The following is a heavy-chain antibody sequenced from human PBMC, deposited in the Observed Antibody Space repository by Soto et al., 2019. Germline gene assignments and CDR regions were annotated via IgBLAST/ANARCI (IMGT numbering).Heavy chain of an antibody. Sequence: SETLSLTCSVSGADINSGGFIWTWIRQHAGKGLEWLGYSSHSGSTDYNPSLESRLSISGDTSKNHFSLTLTSVTAADAAVYYCATIGVSGYRAVWGQGTTVTVSS. CDR2: SSHSGST. CDR1: GADINSGGFI. D-gene: IGHD3-16*02. V-gene: IGHV4-31*03. J-gene: IGHJ6*02. CDR3: ATIGVSGYRAV.